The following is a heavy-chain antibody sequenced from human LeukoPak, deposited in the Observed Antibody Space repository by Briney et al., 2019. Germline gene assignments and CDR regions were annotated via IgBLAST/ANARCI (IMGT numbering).Heavy chain of an antibody. CDR1: GFSFSSYG. D-gene: IGHD3-9*01. Sequence: GGSLRLSCVVSGFSFSSYGMHWVRQPPGKGLEWVAFIRYDGGIKHYADSVKGRFTLSRDNSKNTLYLQMNSLRAEDTAVYYCANGPHYNILTGFYKVRSHLDYWGQGTLVTVSS. CDR3: ANGPHYNILTGFYKVRSHLDY. J-gene: IGHJ4*02. CDR2: IRYDGGIK. V-gene: IGHV3-30*02.